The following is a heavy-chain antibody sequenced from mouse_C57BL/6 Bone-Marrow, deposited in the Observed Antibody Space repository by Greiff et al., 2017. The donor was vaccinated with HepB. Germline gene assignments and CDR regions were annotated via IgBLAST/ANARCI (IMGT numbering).Heavy chain of an antibody. CDR3: AREIVATNFDV. CDR2: INPYNGGT. Sequence: EVQLQQSGPVLVKPGASVKMSCKASGYTFTDYYMNWVKQSHGKSLEWIGVINPYNGGTSYNQKFKGKATLTVDKSSSTAYMELNSLTSEDSAVYYCAREIVATNFDVWGTGTTVTVAS. J-gene: IGHJ1*03. D-gene: IGHD1-1*01. V-gene: IGHV1-19*01. CDR1: GYTFTDYY.